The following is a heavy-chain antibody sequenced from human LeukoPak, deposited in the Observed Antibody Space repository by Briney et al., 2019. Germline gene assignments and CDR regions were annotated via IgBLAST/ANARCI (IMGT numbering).Heavy chain of an antibody. CDR3: ARDGGRKDAFDI. CDR1: GFTFSSYS. Sequence: PGGSLRLSCAASGFTFSSYSMNWVRQAPGKGLEWVSSISSSSSYIYYADSVKGRFTISRDNAKNSLYLQMNSLRAEDTAVYYCARDGGRKDAFDIWGQGIMVTVSS. CDR2: ISSSSSYI. D-gene: IGHD3-16*01. V-gene: IGHV3-21*01. J-gene: IGHJ3*02.